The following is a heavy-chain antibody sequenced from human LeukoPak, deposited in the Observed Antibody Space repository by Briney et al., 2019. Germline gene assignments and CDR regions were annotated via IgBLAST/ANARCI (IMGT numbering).Heavy chain of an antibody. V-gene: IGHV4-38-2*01. CDR3: ARVRSDYYDSTAGGFDY. CDR1: GYSISSDYY. Sequence: SETPSLTCAVSGYSISSDYYWGWIRQPPGKGLEWIGSIFHSGSSFYNPSLKSRFTISVDTSKNQFSLKLSSVTAADTAVYYCARVRSDYYDSTAGGFDYWGQGTLVTVSS. D-gene: IGHD3-22*01. J-gene: IGHJ4*02. CDR2: IFHSGSS.